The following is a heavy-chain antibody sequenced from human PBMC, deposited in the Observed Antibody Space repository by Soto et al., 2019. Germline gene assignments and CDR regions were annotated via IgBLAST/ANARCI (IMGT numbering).Heavy chain of an antibody. CDR1: GGSFSGYS. D-gene: IGHD6-13*01. J-gene: IGHJ4*02. V-gene: IGHV4-34*01. Sequence: SETLSLSCAVYGGSFSGYSWSGIRQRPGKGLEWIGEINHSGSTNYTPSFKTRVTISVDTSKTTFSLKLSSVTAADTAVYYCARSRKVYSSTWFVDWGQGNLVTVS. CDR3: ARSRKVYSSTWFVD. CDR2: INHSGST.